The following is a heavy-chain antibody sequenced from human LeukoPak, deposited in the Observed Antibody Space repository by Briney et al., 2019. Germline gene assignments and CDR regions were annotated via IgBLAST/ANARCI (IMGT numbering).Heavy chain of an antibody. CDR3: ARDSGSYQGGYYFDY. CDR1: GFTFSSYE. CDR2: ISSSSSTI. V-gene: IGHV3-48*03. D-gene: IGHD1-26*01. Sequence: PGGSLRLSCAASGFTFSSYEMNWVRQAPGKGLEWVSYISSSSSTIYYADSVKGRFTISRDNAKNSLYLQMNSLRAEDTAVYYCARDSGSYQGGYYFDYWGQGTLVTVSS. J-gene: IGHJ4*02.